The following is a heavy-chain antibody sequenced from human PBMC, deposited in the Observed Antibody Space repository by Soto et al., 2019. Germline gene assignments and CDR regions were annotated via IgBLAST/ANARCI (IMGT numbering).Heavy chain of an antibody. V-gene: IGHV3-23*01. CDR1: GFSFSTYA. Sequence: EVQLLESGGGLVQPGGSLRLACATSGFSFSTYAMTWVRQAPGKGLEWVSTFNGNGGGTYYADSVKGRFTISRDNSKNTLYLQMDSLRAEDTATYYCAKDNSLHWFDPWGHGTLVIVSS. CDR3: AKDNSLHWFDP. J-gene: IGHJ5*02. CDR2: FNGNGGGT. D-gene: IGHD2-15*01.